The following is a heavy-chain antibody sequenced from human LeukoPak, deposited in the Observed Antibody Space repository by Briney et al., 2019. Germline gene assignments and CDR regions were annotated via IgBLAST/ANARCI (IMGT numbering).Heavy chain of an antibody. CDR1: GGSISSSSYY. D-gene: IGHD6-19*01. J-gene: IGHJ5*02. CDR3: ARHDLIGVAGTGWFDP. Sequence: SETLSLTCTVSGGSISSSSYYWGWIRQPPGKGLEWIGSIYYSGSTYYTPSLKSRVTISVDTSKHQFSLKLSSVTAADTAVYYCARHDLIGVAGTGWFDPWGQGTLVTVSS. V-gene: IGHV4-39*01. CDR2: IYYSGST.